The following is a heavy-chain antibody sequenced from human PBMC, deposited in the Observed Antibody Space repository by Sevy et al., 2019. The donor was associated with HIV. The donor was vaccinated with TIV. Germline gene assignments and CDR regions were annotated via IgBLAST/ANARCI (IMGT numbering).Heavy chain of an antibody. CDR3: AHSSGLYGYYYGMDV. J-gene: IGHJ6*02. V-gene: IGHV3-30*03. CDR2: ISYDGSKK. D-gene: IGHD1-26*01. Sequence: GGSLRLSCAASGFMFSYYAMHWVRQAPGKGLEWVAVISYDGSKKNHAESMKGRFTISRDNSKNTLYLEMSSLRPEDTAVYYRAHSSGLYGYYYGMDVWGQGTTVTVSS. CDR1: GFMFSYYA.